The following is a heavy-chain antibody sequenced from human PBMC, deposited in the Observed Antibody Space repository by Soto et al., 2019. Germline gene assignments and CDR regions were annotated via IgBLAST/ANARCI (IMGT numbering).Heavy chain of an antibody. CDR1: GGTFSSYA. CDR3: ARVGYDSSGFGAKRYYYYGMDV. CDR2: ISYDGSNK. J-gene: IGHJ6*02. V-gene: IGHV3-30-3*01. Sequence: SCKAAGGTFSSYAMLCGLQAPGKGLEWVAVISYDGSNKYYADSVKGRFTISRDNSKNTLYLQMNSLRAEDTAVYYCARVGYDSSGFGAKRYYYYGMDVWGQGTTVTVSS. D-gene: IGHD3-22*01.